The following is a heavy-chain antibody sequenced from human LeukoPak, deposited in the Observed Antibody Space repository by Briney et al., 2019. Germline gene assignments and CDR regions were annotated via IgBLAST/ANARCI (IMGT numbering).Heavy chain of an antibody. CDR1: GFTFSSYE. D-gene: IGHD5-12*01. Sequence: GGSLRLSCAASGFTFSSYEMNWVRQAPGKGLEWVSYISSSGSTIYYADSVKGRFTISRENAKNSLYLQMNSLRAEDTAVYYCARRSSYLPRAWLKRGYYFDYWGQGTLVTVSS. CDR3: ARRSSYLPRAWLKRGYYFDY. J-gene: IGHJ4*02. V-gene: IGHV3-48*03. CDR2: ISSSGSTI.